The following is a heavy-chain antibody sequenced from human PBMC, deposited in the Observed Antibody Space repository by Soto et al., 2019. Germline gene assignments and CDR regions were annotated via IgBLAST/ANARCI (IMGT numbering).Heavy chain of an antibody. CDR2: IHFTGTT. V-gene: IGHV4-31*03. Sequence: QVQLRESGPGLVKPSQTLSLTCTVSGDSISSGGYYWSWIRQHPGKGLEWIGYIHFTGTTYYNPSLRSRVTVSLDTSNNQFSLRLNSVTAADTAVYYCARGGDYTSSWQNPRPFDYWGQGTLVTVSS. D-gene: IGHD6-13*01. J-gene: IGHJ4*02. CDR1: GDSISSGGYY. CDR3: ARGGDYTSSWQNPRPFDY.